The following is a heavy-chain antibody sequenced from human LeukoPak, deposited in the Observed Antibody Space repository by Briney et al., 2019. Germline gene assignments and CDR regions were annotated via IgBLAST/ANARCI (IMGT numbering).Heavy chain of an antibody. D-gene: IGHD5-18*01. CDR3: ARGRLDGDTAMVHFDD. J-gene: IGHJ4*02. Sequence: GGSLRLSCAASGFTFRSYEMNWVRQAPGKGLEWVSFSSSSGTTRYFADFVKGRFSISRDNAKKTLYLEMKYLRVEDTAVFYCARGRLDGDTAMVHFDDWGRGTLVTVSS. CDR1: GFTFRSYE. V-gene: IGHV3-48*03. CDR2: SSSSGTTR.